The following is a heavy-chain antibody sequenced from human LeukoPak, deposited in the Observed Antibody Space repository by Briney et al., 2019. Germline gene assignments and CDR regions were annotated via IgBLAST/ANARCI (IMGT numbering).Heavy chain of an antibody. D-gene: IGHD2-2*01. J-gene: IGHJ4*02. Sequence: GGSLRLSCAASGFTFSSYAMHWVRQAPGKGLEWVAVISYDGSNKYYAHSVKGRFTISRDNSKNTLYLQMNSLRAEDTAVYYCARSISYCSSTSCHLDYWGQGTLVTVSS. CDR1: GFTFSSYA. CDR2: ISYDGSNK. V-gene: IGHV3-30*04. CDR3: ARSISYCSSTSCHLDY.